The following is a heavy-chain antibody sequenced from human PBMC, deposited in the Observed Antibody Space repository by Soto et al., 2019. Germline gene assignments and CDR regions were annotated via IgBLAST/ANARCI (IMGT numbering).Heavy chain of an antibody. CDR2: IYYSGST. CDR3: ASVPVFRFRGVINHFDY. V-gene: IGHV4-30-4*01. Sequence: SETLSLTFTVSGGSISSGDYYWSWIRQPPGKGLEWIGYIYYSGSTYYNPSLKSRVTVSVDTSKNQFSLKLSSVTAADTAVYYCASVPVFRFRGVINHFDYWGQVTLVTVSS. D-gene: IGHD3-10*01. CDR1: GGSISSGDYY. J-gene: IGHJ4*02.